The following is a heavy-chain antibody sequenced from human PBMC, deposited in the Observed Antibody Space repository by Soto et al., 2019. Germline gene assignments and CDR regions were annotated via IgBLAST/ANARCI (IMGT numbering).Heavy chain of an antibody. J-gene: IGHJ5*02. CDR2: ISGTGRTI. V-gene: IGHV3-11*01. D-gene: IGHD5-12*01. CDR3: ARAPSAHDSFDL. Sequence: VQLVESGGGLVKPGGSLRLSCAASGFSFGDYYMSWIRQAPGRGPEWISYISGTGRTIDYANSVKGRFTISRDNADKSLYLQMNSLGAEDTAIYYCARAPSAHDSFDLWGQGTLVTVSS. CDR1: GFSFGDYY.